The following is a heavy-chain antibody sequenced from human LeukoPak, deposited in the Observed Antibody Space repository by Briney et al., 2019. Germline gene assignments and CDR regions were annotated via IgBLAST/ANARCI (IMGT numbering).Heavy chain of an antibody. CDR2: ISGSGDST. D-gene: IGHD6-6*01. J-gene: IGHJ4*02. V-gene: IGHV3-23*01. CDR3: ARKGSSSGGANFDY. Sequence: PGRSLRLSCAASGFTFSSYGMHWVRQAPGKGLEWVSGISGSGDSTYYADSVKGRFSISRDNSKNTLYLQLNSLRAEDAAVYYCARKGSSSGGANFDYWGQGTLVTFSS. CDR1: GFTFSSYG.